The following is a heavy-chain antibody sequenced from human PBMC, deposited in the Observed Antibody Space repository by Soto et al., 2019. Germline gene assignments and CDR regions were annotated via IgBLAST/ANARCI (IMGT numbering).Heavy chain of an antibody. CDR3: ARGPSGDKVHY. J-gene: IGHJ4*02. CDR1: GGSITSDYSC. V-gene: IGHV4-30-4*01. D-gene: IGHD7-27*01. Sequence: PSATLSLTCTVSGGSITSDYSCWSWIRQPPGEGLEWIGHIFDSGTTYTNPSLRSQVAISLDTSKNHFSLTLSSVTAADTAVYYCARGPSGDKVHYWGQGALVTVS. CDR2: IFDSGTT.